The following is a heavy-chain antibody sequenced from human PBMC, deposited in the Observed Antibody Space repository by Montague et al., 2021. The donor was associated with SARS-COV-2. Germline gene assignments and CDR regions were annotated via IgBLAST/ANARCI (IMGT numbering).Heavy chain of an antibody. CDR3: ARVDSSGPGEY. CDR2: ISDSGST. Sequence: SETRSLTCTVSGGSLNNYFWSWIRQPPGKGLEWVGYISDSGSTKYNPSLQSRVTISVDTARNQFSLELLSVTAADTAFYYCARVDSSGPGEYWGQGILVSVSS. J-gene: IGHJ4*02. V-gene: IGHV4-59*08. CDR1: GGSLNNYF. D-gene: IGHD3-22*01.